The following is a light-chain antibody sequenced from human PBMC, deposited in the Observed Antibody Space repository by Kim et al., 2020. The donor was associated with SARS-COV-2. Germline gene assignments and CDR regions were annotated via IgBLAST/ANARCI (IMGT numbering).Light chain of an antibody. J-gene: IGLJ3*02. V-gene: IGLV1-47*01. Sequence: QPVLTQPPSAYGTPGQRVTISCSGSSSNIGSNYVYWYQQLPGTAPKLLIYRNNQRHSGFPERFSGSKSGTSASLAISGLRSEDEADYYCAAWEDSLSGGVFGGGTQLTVL. CDR3: AAWEDSLSGGV. CDR1: SSNIGSNY. CDR2: RNN.